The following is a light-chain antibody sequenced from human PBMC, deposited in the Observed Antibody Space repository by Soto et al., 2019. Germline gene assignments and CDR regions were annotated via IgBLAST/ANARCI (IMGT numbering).Light chain of an antibody. CDR1: SSDVGSYNL. J-gene: IGLJ2*01. V-gene: IGLV2-23*01. CDR2: EGS. CDR3: CSYAGSLHHVV. Sequence: QSALTQPASVSGSPGQSITISCSGTSSDVGSYNLVSWYQQHPGKAPKLMIYEGSKRPSGVSNRFSGSKSGNTASLTISGLQAEDEADYYCCSYAGSLHHVVFGGGTKVTVL.